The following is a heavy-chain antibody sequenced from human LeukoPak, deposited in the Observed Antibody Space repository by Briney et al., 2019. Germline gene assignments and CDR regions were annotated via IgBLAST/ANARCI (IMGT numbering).Heavy chain of an antibody. D-gene: IGHD3-3*01. J-gene: IGHJ6*03. Sequence: PGGSLRLSCAASGFTFSSYWMSWVRQAPGKGLGWVANIKQDGSEKYYVDSVKGRFTISRDNAKNSLYLQMNSLRAEDTAVYYCARAGTYYDFWSGYFSGLHYYYMDVWGKGTTVTVSS. CDR1: GFTFSSYW. CDR3: ARAGTYYDFWSGYFSGLHYYYMDV. CDR2: IKQDGSEK. V-gene: IGHV3-7*01.